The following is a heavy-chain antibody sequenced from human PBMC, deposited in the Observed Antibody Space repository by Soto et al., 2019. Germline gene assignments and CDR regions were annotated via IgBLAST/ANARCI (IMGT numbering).Heavy chain of an antibody. V-gene: IGHV1-2*04. CDR2: INPNSGST. J-gene: IGHJ5*02. CDR1: GYTFTSYD. CDR3: ARENCSGGSCYGFDP. Sequence: GASVKVSCKASGYTFTSYDINWVRQATGQGLEWMGWINPNSGSTNYAQKFQGWVTMTRDTSISTAYMELSRLRSDDTAVYYCARENCSGGSCYGFDPWGQGTLVTVSS. D-gene: IGHD2-15*01.